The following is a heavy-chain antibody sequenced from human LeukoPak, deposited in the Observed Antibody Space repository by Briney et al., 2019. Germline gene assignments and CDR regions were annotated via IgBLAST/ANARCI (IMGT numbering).Heavy chain of an antibody. V-gene: IGHV4-4*07. J-gene: IGHJ4*02. D-gene: IGHD1-26*01. CDR3: ARATGGATPFDY. CDR2: IYSSGST. CDR1: GGSISSYY. Sequence: SETLSLTCTVSGGSISSYYWSWIRQPPGKGLEYIGRIYSSGSTNYNPSLESRVTMSIDTSNNQFSLKLRSVTAADTAVYYCARATGGATPFDYWGQGTLVTVSS.